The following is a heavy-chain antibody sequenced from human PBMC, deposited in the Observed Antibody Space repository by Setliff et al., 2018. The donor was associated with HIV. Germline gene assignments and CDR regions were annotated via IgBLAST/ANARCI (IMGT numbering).Heavy chain of an antibody. CDR1: GGTFSSYA. D-gene: IGHD1-26*01. V-gene: IGHV1-69*10. Sequence: SVKVSCKASGGTFSSYAISWVRQAPGQGLEWMGGIIPILGIANYAQKFQGRVTITADESTSTAYMELSSLRSEDTAVYYCARAPLAIVGATTIDYWGQGTLVTVSS. CDR3: ARAPLAIVGATTIDY. J-gene: IGHJ4*02. CDR2: IIPILGIA.